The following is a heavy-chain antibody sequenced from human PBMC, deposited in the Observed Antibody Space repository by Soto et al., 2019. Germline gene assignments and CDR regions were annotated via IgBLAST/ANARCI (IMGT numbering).Heavy chain of an antibody. CDR2: ISSGSSYI. Sequence: GGSLRLSFAASGFTFSSYSMNWVRQAPGKGLEWVSSISSGSSYIYYADSVTGRFTISRDNAKNSLYLQMNSLRAEDTAVYYCARGPLYCSGGSCYSFDYWGQGTLVTVSS. D-gene: IGHD2-15*01. J-gene: IGHJ4*02. CDR1: GFTFSSYS. CDR3: ARGPLYCSGGSCYSFDY. V-gene: IGHV3-21*01.